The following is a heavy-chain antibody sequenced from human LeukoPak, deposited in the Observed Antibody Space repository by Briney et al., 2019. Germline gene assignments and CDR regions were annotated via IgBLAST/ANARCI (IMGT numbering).Heavy chain of an antibody. V-gene: IGHV1-18*01. CDR3: AREILWDSYGMDV. CDR2: ISPYNGNT. D-gene: IGHD3-10*01. CDR1: GYTFTTYA. Sequence: GASVKVSCKASGYTFTTYAITWVRQAPGQGLEWMGWISPYNGNTNYAQKLQGRVTMTTDTSTSTAYMELRSLRSDDTAVYYCAREILWDSYGMDVWGQGTTVTVFS. J-gene: IGHJ6*02.